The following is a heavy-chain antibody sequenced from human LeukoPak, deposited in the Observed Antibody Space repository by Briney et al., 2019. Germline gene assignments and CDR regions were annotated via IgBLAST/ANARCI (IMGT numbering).Heavy chain of an antibody. CDR1: GGSISSGSYY. Sequence: ASQTLSLTCTVSGGSISSGSYYWSWIRQPAGKGLEWIGRIYTSGSTNYNPSLKSRVTISVDTSKNQFSLKLSSVTAADTAVYKCARYEYSFGFDYWGQGTLVTVS. CDR3: ARYEYSFGFDY. D-gene: IGHD5-18*01. J-gene: IGHJ4*02. CDR2: IYTSGST. V-gene: IGHV4-61*02.